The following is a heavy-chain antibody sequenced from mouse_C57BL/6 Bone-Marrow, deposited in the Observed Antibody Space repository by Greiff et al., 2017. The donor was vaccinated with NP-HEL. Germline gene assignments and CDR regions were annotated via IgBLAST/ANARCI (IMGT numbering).Heavy chain of an antibody. V-gene: IGHV1-15*01. CDR2: IDPETGGT. CDR1: GYTFTDYE. J-gene: IGHJ3*01. D-gene: IGHD2-4*01. Sequence: QVQLQQSGAELVRPGASVTLSCKASGYTFTDYEMHWVKQTPVHGLEWIGAIDPETGGTAYNQKFTGKAILTADKSSSTAYMELRSLTSEDSAVYYCTRFPLYDYDGFAYWGQGTLVTVSA. CDR3: TRFPLYDYDGFAY.